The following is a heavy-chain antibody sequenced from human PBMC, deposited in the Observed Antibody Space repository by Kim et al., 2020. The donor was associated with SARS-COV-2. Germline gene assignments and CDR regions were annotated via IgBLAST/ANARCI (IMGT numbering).Heavy chain of an antibody. CDR3: AKGRETYSSSYNDY. CDR1: GFIFSSYA. J-gene: IGHJ4*02. V-gene: IGHV3-23*01. CDR2: ISGSGGST. D-gene: IGHD6-13*01. Sequence: GGSLRLSCAASGFIFSSYAMSWVRQAPGKGLEWVSGISGSGGSTYHADSVKGRFTISRDNSKNTLYLQMNSLRAEDTAVYYCAKGRETYSSSYNDYWGQGTLVTVSS.